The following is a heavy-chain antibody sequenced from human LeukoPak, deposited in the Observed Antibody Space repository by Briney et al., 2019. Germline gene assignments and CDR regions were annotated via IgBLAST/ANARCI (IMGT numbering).Heavy chain of an antibody. Sequence: GGSLRLSCAASGFTFSSYWMSWVRQAPGKGLEWVANIKQDGSEKYYVDSVKGRFTIYRDNAKNSLYLQMNSLRAEDTAVYYCARDMRFRRGLTGYRNWFDPWGQGTLVTVSS. CDR3: ARDMRFRRGLTGYRNWFDP. D-gene: IGHD3-9*01. CDR2: IKQDGSEK. V-gene: IGHV3-7*01. CDR1: GFTFSSYW. J-gene: IGHJ5*02.